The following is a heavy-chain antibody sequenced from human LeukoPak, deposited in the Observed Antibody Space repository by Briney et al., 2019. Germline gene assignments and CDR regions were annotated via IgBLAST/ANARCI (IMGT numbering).Heavy chain of an antibody. D-gene: IGHD3-22*01. CDR3: ARRNYYDTTGYQFDY. CDR1: GGSISGDS. J-gene: IGHJ4*02. Sequence: SETLSLTCAVYGGSISGDSWNWIRQPPGKGLEWIGEIDHSGNLNYNPSLKSRVTISVDTSKNQFSLKLSSVTAADTAMYYCARRNYYDTTGYQFDYWGQGALVTVSS. CDR2: IDHSGNL. V-gene: IGHV4-34*01.